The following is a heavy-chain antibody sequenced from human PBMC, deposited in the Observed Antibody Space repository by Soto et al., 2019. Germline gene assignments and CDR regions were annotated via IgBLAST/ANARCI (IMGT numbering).Heavy chain of an antibody. CDR3: AKDAYCRGGRCYNWGDFDL. CDR1: GFTFNTYA. CDR2: ISPGGRST. J-gene: IGHJ4*02. Sequence: HPGGSLRLSCAASGFTFNTYAMSWVRQAPGKGLDWVSAISPGGRSTYYANSVKGRFTISRDNSKDTLYLQMNSLGADDTAVYYCAKDAYCRGGRCYNWGDFDLWGQGTLVTVSS. V-gene: IGHV3-23*01. D-gene: IGHD2-15*01.